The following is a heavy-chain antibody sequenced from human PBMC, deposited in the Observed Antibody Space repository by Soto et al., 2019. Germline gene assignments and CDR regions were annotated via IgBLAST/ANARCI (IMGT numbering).Heavy chain of an antibody. J-gene: IGHJ4*02. CDR2: INPNSGGT. Sequence: ASVKVSCKSSGYTFTGYYMHCVQQAPGQGLEWMGWINPNSGGTNYAQKFQGRVTMTRDTSISTAYMELSRLRSDDTAVYYCARVSGSYVHFDYWGQGTLVTVSS. D-gene: IGHD1-26*01. CDR1: GYTFTGYY. CDR3: ARVSGSYVHFDY. V-gene: IGHV1-2*02.